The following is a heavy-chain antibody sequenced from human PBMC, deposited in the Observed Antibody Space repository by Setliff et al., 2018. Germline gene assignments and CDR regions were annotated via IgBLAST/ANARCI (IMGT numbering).Heavy chain of an antibody. CDR1: GYSISSGYY. D-gene: IGHD2-8*02. CDR3: TVYNTGSSKDHY. CDR2: INHSGST. J-gene: IGHJ4*02. Sequence: SETLSLTCTVYGYSISSGYYWGWIRQPPGKGLEWIGEINHSGSTNYTPSLKSRVTISVDTSKNQFSLKLSSVTAADTALYYCTVYNTGSSKDHYWGQGTPVTVSS. V-gene: IGHV4-38-2*02.